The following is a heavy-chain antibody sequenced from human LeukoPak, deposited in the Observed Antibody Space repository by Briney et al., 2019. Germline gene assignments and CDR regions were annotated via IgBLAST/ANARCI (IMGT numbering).Heavy chain of an antibody. V-gene: IGHV4-4*07. CDR2: IYTSGST. CDR3: ARVSSAGIWDC. Sequence: SETLSLTCTVSGDPFRGYSWSWFRKPPGKGLEWIGRIYTSGSTNYNPPLKSRVTMSVDTSKNQFSLKLSSVTAADTAVYYCARVSSAGIWDCWGQGTLVTVSS. D-gene: IGHD6-19*01. J-gene: IGHJ4*02. CDR1: GDPFRGYS.